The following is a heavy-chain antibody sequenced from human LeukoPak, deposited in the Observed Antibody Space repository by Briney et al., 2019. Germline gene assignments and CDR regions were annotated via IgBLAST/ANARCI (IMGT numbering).Heavy chain of an antibody. J-gene: IGHJ6*02. V-gene: IGHV1-2*02. D-gene: IGHD6-13*01. CDR2: INPNSGGT. Sequence: GASVKVSCKASGYTFTSYDINWVRQAPGQGLEWMGWINPNSGGTNYAQKFQGRVTMTRDTSISTAYMELSRLRSDDTAVYYCARDVTAAGLYYYYGMDVWGQGTTVTVSS. CDR3: ARDVTAAGLYYYYGMDV. CDR1: GYTFTSYD.